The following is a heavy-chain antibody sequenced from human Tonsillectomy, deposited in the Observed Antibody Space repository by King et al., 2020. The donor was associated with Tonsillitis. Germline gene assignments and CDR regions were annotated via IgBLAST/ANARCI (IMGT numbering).Heavy chain of an antibody. J-gene: IGHJ4*02. CDR2: IYWDGDK. Sequence: TLKESGPTLVKPTQTLTLTCTFSGVSLSTSGLGVGWIRQPPGKALEWLALIYWDGDKRSSPSLRSSLTSTKDTSKNQVVLTMTNMDHLDTATYYCAHTGGQSLLGYWGPGTLVTVSS. CDR1: GVSLSTSGLG. D-gene: IGHD2-15*01. CDR3: AHTGGQSLLGY. V-gene: IGHV2-5*02.